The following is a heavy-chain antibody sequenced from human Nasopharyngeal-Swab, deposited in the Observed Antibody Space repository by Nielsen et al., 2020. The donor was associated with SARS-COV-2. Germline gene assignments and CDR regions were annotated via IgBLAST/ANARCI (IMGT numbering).Heavy chain of an antibody. CDR2: ISSNGGST. CDR3: VKDRGAHSVVVVAES. D-gene: IGHD2-15*01. V-gene: IGHV3-64D*06. J-gene: IGHJ4*02. CDR1: GVTFSSYT. Sequence: GESLKISCAASGVTFSSYTMHWVRQAPGKGLEHVSAISSNGGSTYYADSVKGRFTISRDNSKNTPNLQMSSLRAEDTAVYYCVKDRGAHSVVVVAESWGQGTLVTVSS.